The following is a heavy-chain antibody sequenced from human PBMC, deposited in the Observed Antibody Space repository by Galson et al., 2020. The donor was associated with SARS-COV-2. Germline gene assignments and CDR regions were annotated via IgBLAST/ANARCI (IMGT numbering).Heavy chain of an antibody. Sequence: SDTLSLTCAVYGGSFSGYYWSWIRQPPGKGLEWIGEINHSGSTNYNPSLKSRVTISVDTSKNQFSLKLSSVTAADTAVYYCARGNYYGSGSDYYYYGMDVWGQGTTVTVSS. CDR3: ARGNYYGSGSDYYYYGMDV. CDR2: INHSGST. J-gene: IGHJ6*02. D-gene: IGHD3-10*01. V-gene: IGHV4-34*01. CDR1: GGSFSGYY.